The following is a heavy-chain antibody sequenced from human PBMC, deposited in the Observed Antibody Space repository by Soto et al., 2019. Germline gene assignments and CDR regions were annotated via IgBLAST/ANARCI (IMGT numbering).Heavy chain of an antibody. J-gene: IGHJ3*01. V-gene: IGHV2-5*01. Sequence: QITLKESGPTLVKPTQTLTLTCTFSGFSLNSGGVAVGWIRQPPGKALEWLALIYGNDDERYSPSLKCRLTITRDTSKKQVVLTVTNMDPVDTATYYCAHSLNSAFDVWGRGTMVTVSS. CDR1: GFSLNSGGVA. CDR3: AHSLNSAFDV. CDR2: IYGNDDE.